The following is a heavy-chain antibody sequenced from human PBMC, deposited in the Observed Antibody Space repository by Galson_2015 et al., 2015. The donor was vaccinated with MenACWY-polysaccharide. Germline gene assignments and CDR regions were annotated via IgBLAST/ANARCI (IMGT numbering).Heavy chain of an antibody. V-gene: IGHV1-8*01. J-gene: IGHJ5*02. D-gene: IGHD3-22*01. CDR3: ARGGKYYYDSSGYLNWFDP. Sequence: CKASGYTFTSYAINWVRQTTGQGLEWMGWMNPNSGNTGYAQKFQGRVTMTRNTSISIAYMELNSLRSEDTAVYYCARGGKYYYDSSGYLNWFDPWGQGTLVTVSS. CDR1: GYTFTSYA. CDR2: MNPNSGNT.